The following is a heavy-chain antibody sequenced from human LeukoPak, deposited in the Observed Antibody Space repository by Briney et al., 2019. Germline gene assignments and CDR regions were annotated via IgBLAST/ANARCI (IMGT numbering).Heavy chain of an antibody. Sequence: NPGGSLRLSCVASGFTFSSYSMNWVRQAPGKGLEWVSSISSSSSYIYYADSVKGRFTISRDNAKNSLYLQMNSLRAEDTAVYYCARVLTTVSAGAFDIWGQGTMVTVSS. V-gene: IGHV3-21*01. J-gene: IGHJ3*02. CDR1: GFTFSSYS. CDR3: ARVLTTVSAGAFDI. CDR2: ISSSSSYI. D-gene: IGHD4-17*01.